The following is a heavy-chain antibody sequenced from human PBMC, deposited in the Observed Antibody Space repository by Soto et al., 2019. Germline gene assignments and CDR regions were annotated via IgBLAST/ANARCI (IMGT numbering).Heavy chain of an antibody. CDR1: GGTFSSYA. CDR2: IIPILAIP. V-gene: IGHV1-69*04. CDR3: ARGTNSGFDY. D-gene: IGHD7-27*01. J-gene: IGHJ4*02. Sequence: QVQLVQSGAEVKKPGSSVRVSCRASGGTFSSYAISWVRQAPGQGLEWMGRIIPILAIPNYAQKFQGRVTITADKSTSTAYMELSSLRSEDTAVYYCARGTNSGFDYWGQGTLVTVSS.